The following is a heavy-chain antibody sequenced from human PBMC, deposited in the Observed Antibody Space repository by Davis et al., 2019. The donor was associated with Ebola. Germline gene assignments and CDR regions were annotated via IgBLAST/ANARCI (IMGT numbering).Heavy chain of an antibody. Sequence: ASVKVSCKASGGTFSSYAISWVRQAPGQGLEWMGWMNPNSGNTGSAQKFQGRVTMTRDISISTAYMELSSLRSEDTAVYYCARGPPSRTYCGGDCYSTYWGQGTLVTVSS. CDR1: GGTFSSYA. V-gene: IGHV1-8*02. CDR3: ARGPPSRTYCGGDCYSTY. D-gene: IGHD2-21*02. J-gene: IGHJ4*02. CDR2: MNPNSGNT.